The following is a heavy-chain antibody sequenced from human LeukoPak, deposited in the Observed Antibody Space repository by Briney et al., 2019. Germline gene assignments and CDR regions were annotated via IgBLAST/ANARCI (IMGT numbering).Heavy chain of an antibody. J-gene: IGHJ4*02. CDR1: GYTFTSYG. D-gene: IGHD3-3*01. CDR2: ISAYNGNT. V-gene: IGHV1-18*01. CDR3: ARSPLRGPFDY. Sequence: ASVKVSCKASGYTFTSYGISWVRQAPGQGLEWMGWISAYNGNTNYAQKLQGRVTMTTDTSTSTAYMELRSLIPADTAMYYCARSPLRGPFDYWGQGTLVTVSS.